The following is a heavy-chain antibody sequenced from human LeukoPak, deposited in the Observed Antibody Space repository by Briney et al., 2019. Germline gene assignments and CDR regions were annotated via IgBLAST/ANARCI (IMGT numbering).Heavy chain of an antibody. J-gene: IGHJ4*02. Sequence: ASVKVSCKASGYTFTGYYMHWARQAPGQGLEWMGRINPNSGGTNYAQKFQGRVTMTRDTSISTAYMELSRLRSDDTAVYYCARVIFGDSNAIDYWGQGTLVTVSS. CDR2: INPNSGGT. CDR1: GYTFTGYY. CDR3: ARVIFGDSNAIDY. D-gene: IGHD3-3*01. V-gene: IGHV1-2*06.